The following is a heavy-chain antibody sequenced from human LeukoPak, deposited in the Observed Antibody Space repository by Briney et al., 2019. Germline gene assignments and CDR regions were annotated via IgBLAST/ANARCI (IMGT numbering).Heavy chain of an antibody. J-gene: IGHJ4*02. CDR1: AGSLSSFY. CDR2: IYCGGTT. Sequence: SETLSLTCTVSAGSLSSFYWSWIRPPPGRGREWVGYIYCGGTTNYNPSHKSRVTISVDTSKNQFSLKLRSVTAADTAVYYCARGVYIAAAQYGYWGQGTLVTVSS. V-gene: IGHV4-59*01. CDR3: ARGVYIAAAQYGY. D-gene: IGHD6-13*01.